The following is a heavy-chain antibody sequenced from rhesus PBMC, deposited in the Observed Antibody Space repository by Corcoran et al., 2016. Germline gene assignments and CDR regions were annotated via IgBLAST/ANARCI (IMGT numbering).Heavy chain of an antibody. D-gene: IGHD1-1*01. Sequence: QVQLQESGPGLVKSSETLSLTCAVSGGSISGDFYWNWIRQPPGKGLEWIGNTYGALAHTHCPPYLSSRVPISTHTSTNQFFLKLMSQAAADTAGYFCARESPSTADDAFDLWGQVLRVTVSS. CDR2: TYGALAHT. CDR3: ARESPSTADDAFDL. V-gene: IGHV4S9*01. CDR1: GGSISGDFY. J-gene: IGHJ3*01.